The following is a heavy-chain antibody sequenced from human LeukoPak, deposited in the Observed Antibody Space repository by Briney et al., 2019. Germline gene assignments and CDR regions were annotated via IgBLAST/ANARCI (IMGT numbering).Heavy chain of an antibody. V-gene: IGHV4-59*11. CDR3: ARVRIVGATNPYYYYYYMDV. D-gene: IGHD1-26*01. Sequence: SETLSLTCTVSRCSISSHYWRWSLQPPGKGLEWIGYIYYSGSTNYNPSLKSRVTISVDTSKNQFSLKLSSVTAAATAVYYFARVRIVGATNPYYYYYYMDVWGKGTTVSVSS. CDR2: IYYSGST. J-gene: IGHJ6*03. CDR1: RCSISSHY.